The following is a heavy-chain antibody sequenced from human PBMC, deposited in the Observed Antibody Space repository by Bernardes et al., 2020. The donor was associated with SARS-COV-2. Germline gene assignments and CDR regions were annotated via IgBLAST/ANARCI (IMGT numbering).Heavy chain of an antibody. D-gene: IGHD6-19*01. Sequence: ASVKVSCKASGYTFTSYGIIWVRQAPGQGLEWMGWISAYNGNTNYAQKLQGRVTMTTDTSTSTAYMELRSLRSDDTAVYYCARDRTAVAGTFGTPLYYYYGMDVWGQGTTVTVSS. CDR2: ISAYNGNT. V-gene: IGHV1-18*01. CDR1: GYTFTSYG. CDR3: ARDRTAVAGTFGTPLYYYYGMDV. J-gene: IGHJ6*02.